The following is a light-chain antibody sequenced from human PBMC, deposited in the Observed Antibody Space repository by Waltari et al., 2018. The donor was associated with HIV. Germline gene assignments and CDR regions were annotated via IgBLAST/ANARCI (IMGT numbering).Light chain of an antibody. CDR3: SSYTSSSTCV. V-gene: IGLV2-18*02. CDR2: EVS. CDR1: SSDVGRYNR. J-gene: IGLJ3*02. Sequence: QSALTQPPSASGPPGQSVTISCTGTSSDVGRYNRLSWYQQPPGTAPNLMIYEVSNRPSGVPDRFSGSKSGTSASRTISGLQAEDEADYYCSSYTSSSTCVFGGGTKLTVL.